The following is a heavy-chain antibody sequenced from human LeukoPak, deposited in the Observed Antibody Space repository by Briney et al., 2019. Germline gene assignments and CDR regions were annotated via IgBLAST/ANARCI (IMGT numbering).Heavy chain of an antibody. Sequence: GASVKVSCKASGYTFTSYDINWVRQATGQGLEWMGWMNPNSGNTGYAQKFQGRVTMTRDTSSSTAYMDLNSLISDDTAVYYCARVQYQLLFEGNWFDPWGQGTLVTVSS. CDR3: ARVQYQLLFEGNWFDP. CDR1: GYTFTSYD. D-gene: IGHD2-2*01. V-gene: IGHV1-8*01. J-gene: IGHJ5*02. CDR2: MNPNSGNT.